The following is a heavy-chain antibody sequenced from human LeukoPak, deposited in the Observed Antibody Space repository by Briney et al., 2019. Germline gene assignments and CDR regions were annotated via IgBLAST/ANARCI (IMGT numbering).Heavy chain of an antibody. CDR1: GFTFSSYS. Sequence: GGSLRLSCAASGFTFSSYSMNWVRQAPGKGLEWVSSVSSSSSYIYYADSVKGRFTISRDNAKNSLYLQMNSLRAEDTAVYYCASSYGDYVGDAFDIWGQGTMVTVSS. V-gene: IGHV3-21*01. D-gene: IGHD4-17*01. CDR2: VSSSSSYI. J-gene: IGHJ3*02. CDR3: ASSYGDYVGDAFDI.